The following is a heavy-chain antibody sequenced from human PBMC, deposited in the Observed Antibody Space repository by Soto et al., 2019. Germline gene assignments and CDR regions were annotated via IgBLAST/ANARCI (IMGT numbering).Heavy chain of an antibody. CDR1: GFTFSHYW. V-gene: IGHV3-74*01. D-gene: IGHD7-27*01. J-gene: IGHJ4*02. CDR2: LNHNGSST. Sequence: EVQLVESGGGFVRPGGTLTLSCAASGFTFSHYWMHWVRQVPGRGLVWVSRLNHNGSSTNYAASVKGRFTISRDNAKNTLYLQMSSLRAEDTAIYYGVRSTSGCFDYGGQGAVVTVSS. CDR3: VRSTSGCFDY.